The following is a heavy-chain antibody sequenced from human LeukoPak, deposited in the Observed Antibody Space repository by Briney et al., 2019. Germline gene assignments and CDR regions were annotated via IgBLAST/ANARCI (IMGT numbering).Heavy chain of an antibody. D-gene: IGHD6-19*01. CDR3: ARGGIQVSGIDEFDY. CDR1: GFTFIDYD. CDR2: IGIRGDT. V-gene: IGHV3-13*01. J-gene: IGHJ4*02. Sequence: GGSLRLSCAASGFTFIDYDMHWVRQVIGKGLEWVSAIGIRGDTHYSGSVKGRFTISRENAESSLYMQMNSLRAEDTAVYYCARGGIQVSGIDEFDYWGQGTLVTVSS.